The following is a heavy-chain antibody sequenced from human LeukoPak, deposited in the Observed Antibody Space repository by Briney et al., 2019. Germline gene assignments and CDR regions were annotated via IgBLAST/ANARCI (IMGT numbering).Heavy chain of an antibody. CDR2: INPNSGGT. J-gene: IGHJ4*02. V-gene: IGHV1-2*04. D-gene: IGHD3-22*01. CDR1: GYTFTGYY. Sequence: ASVKVSCKASGYTFTGYYMHWVRQAPGQGLEWMGWINPNSGGTNYAQKFQGWVTMTRDTSISTAYMELSRLRSDDTAVYYCARALYYYDSSGYLMEYYFDYRGQGTLVTVSS. CDR3: ARALYYYDSSGYLMEYYFDY.